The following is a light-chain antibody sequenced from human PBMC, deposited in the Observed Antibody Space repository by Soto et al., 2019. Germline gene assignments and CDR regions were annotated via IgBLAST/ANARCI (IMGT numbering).Light chain of an antibody. CDR2: EVT. CDR1: SSDVGSYNL. CDR3: CSYAGSSTYV. Sequence: QAARTQPGSVSGSPGQSITISCTGTSSDVGSYNLVSWYQQHPGKAPKFMIFEVTQRPSGVSNRFSGSKSGNTASLTISGLQAEDEADYYCCSYAGSSTYVFGTGTKVTVL. V-gene: IGLV2-23*02. J-gene: IGLJ1*01.